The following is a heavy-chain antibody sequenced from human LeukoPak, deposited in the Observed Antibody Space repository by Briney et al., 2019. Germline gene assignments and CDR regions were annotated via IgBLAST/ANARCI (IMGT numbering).Heavy chain of an antibody. Sequence: GGSLRLSCAASGFTFSGYSMNWVRQAPGKGLEWVANIKQDGSEKYYVDSVKGRFTISRDNAKNSLYLQMNSLRAEDTAVYYCARERLYYGSGSYYFDYWGQGTLVTVSS. CDR2: IKQDGSEK. CDR3: ARERLYYGSGSYYFDY. V-gene: IGHV3-7*01. J-gene: IGHJ4*02. D-gene: IGHD3-10*01. CDR1: GFTFSGYS.